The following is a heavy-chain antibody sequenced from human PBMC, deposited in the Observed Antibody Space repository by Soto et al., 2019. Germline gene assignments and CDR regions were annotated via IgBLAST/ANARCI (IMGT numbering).Heavy chain of an antibody. D-gene: IGHD3-3*01. CDR2: IKQDGSEK. CDR3: ARYGHIFYSAYGVVRGRFDY. CDR1: GFTFSSYW. V-gene: IGHV3-7*05. J-gene: IGHJ4*02. Sequence: GGSLRLSCAASGFTFSSYWMSWVRQAPGKGLEWVANIKQDGSEKYYVDSVKGRFTISRDNAKNSLYLQMNSLRAEDTAVYYCARYGHIFYSAYGVVRGRFDYWGQGTLVTVSS.